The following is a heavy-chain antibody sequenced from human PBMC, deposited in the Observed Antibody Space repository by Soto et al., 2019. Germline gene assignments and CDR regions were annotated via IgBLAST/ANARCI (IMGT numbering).Heavy chain of an antibody. CDR1: GYTFTSYA. J-gene: IGHJ6*02. Sequence: GASVKVSCKASGYTFTSYAMHWVRQAPGQRREWMGWINAGNGNTKYSQKFQGRVTITRDTSASTAYMELSSLRSEDTAVYYCAKDFLQDWGQDYYYGMDVWGQGTTVTVSS. V-gene: IGHV1-3*01. CDR2: INAGNGNT. CDR3: AKDFLQDWGQDYYYGMDV. D-gene: IGHD7-27*01.